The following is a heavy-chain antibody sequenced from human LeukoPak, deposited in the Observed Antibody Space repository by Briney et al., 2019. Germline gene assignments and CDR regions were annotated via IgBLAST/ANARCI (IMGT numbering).Heavy chain of an antibody. CDR1: GFTFSSYG. D-gene: IGHD3-3*01. Sequence: GRSLRLSCAASGFTFSSYGMHWVRQAPGKGPEWVSRIDDDGTDTHYAVSVKGRFTISRDNAKNTLYLQMNSLRGEDTAVYYCARGMLSSAGYHWYYYMDVWGKGAMVTVSS. CDR2: IDDDGTDT. CDR3: ARGMLSSAGYHWYYYMDV. V-gene: IGHV3-74*01. J-gene: IGHJ6*03.